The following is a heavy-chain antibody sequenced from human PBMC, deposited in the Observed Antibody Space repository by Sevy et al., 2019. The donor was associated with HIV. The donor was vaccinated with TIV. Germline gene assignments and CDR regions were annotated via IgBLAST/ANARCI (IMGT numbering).Heavy chain of an antibody. V-gene: IGHV3-30-3*01. D-gene: IGHD1-20*01. J-gene: IGHJ5*02. CDR3: AREESGSITGTTGWFDP. CDR2: ISCGGNKK. CDR1: VFPFSRYS. Sequence: GGSLRLSCAASVFPFSRYSMHWVREAPGKALEGVALISCGGNKKYHADSVKARFTISRDNSKNTLYLQMNSLRAEDTAVYYCAREESGSITGTTGWFDPWGQGTLVTVSS.